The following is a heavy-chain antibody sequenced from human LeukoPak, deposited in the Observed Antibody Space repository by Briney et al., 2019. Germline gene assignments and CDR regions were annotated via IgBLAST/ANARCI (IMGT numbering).Heavy chain of an antibody. V-gene: IGHV1-2*02. J-gene: IGHJ3*02. D-gene: IGHD3-22*01. CDR1: VYTFAGYY. CDR2: INPNRGGT. CDR3: ARDVDHYDITGKGLVDI. Sequence: ASVKVSCKASVYTFAGYYMHWVRQAPGQGLEWMGWINPNRGGTNYAQKFQGRVTMTRDTSISTAYMELSRLRSDDTAVYYCARDVDHYDITGKGLVDIWGQGTMVTVSS.